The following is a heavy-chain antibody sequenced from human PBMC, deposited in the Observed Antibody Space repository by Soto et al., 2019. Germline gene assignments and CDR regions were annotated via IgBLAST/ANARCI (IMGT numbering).Heavy chain of an antibody. CDR3: AKDSPVGVPLLRDLHD. Sequence: GGSLRLSCAASGFTFSDFAMSWVRKAPGKGLEWVSTFTAAGRNTFYADSVKGRFTISRDNSKSTLYLHVNSLRVDDTAVYYCAKDSPVGVPLLRDLHDWGQGTLVTVSS. CDR1: GFTFSDFA. CDR2: FTAAGRNT. V-gene: IGHV3-23*01. D-gene: IGHD2-15*01. J-gene: IGHJ1*01.